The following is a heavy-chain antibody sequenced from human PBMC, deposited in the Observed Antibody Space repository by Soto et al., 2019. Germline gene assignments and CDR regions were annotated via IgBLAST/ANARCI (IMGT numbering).Heavy chain of an antibody. CDR2: IYHTGNI. Sequence: QLHLQESGPGLVKPSETLSLTCTVSGGSISSSSYYWGWIRQSPGRGLEWIGSIYHTGNIYYNPSLRVRATIFVDTSKNQFSLRLSSVTAADTALYYCVRPARTSSWSWFFDYWGQGTLVTVSS. V-gene: IGHV4-39*01. J-gene: IGHJ4*02. CDR1: GGSISSSSYY. CDR3: VRPARTSSWSWFFDY. D-gene: IGHD6-13*01.